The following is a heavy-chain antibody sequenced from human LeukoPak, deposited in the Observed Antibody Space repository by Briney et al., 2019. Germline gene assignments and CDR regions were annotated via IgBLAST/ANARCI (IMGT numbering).Heavy chain of an antibody. CDR1: GGSISSYY. CDR2: IYTSGST. J-gene: IGHJ5*02. CDR3: ARHGEEDNWHDVGWFDP. Sequence: PSESLSLTCTVSGGSISSYYRSWIRQPPGKGLEWIGYIYTSGSTNYNPSLKSRVTISVDTSKNQFSLKLISVTAADTAVYYCARHGEEDNWHDVGWFDPWGQGTLVSVSS. V-gene: IGHV4-4*09. D-gene: IGHD1-1*01.